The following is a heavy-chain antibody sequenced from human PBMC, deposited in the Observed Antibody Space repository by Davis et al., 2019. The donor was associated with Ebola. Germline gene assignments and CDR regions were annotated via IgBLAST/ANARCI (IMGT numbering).Heavy chain of an antibody. D-gene: IGHD2-15*01. CDR3: ARYGGHYCSGGSCYLGNWFDP. V-gene: IGHV1-46*01. CDR2: INPSGGST. J-gene: IGHJ5*02. Sequence: ASVKVSCKASGYTFTSYYMHWVRQAPGQGLEWMGIINPSGGSTSYAQKFQGRVTMTRDTSTSTVYMELSSLRSEDTAVYYCARYGGHYCSGGSCYLGNWFDPWGQGTLVTVSS. CDR1: GYTFTSYY.